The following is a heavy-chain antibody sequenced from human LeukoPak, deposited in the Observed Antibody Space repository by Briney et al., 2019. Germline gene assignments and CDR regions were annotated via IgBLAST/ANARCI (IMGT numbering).Heavy chain of an antibody. CDR2: ISSSSSYI. V-gene: IGHV3-21*01. CDR3: AKDRSVLRYFDWLFDGMDV. J-gene: IGHJ6*02. D-gene: IGHD3-9*01. CDR1: GFTFSSYS. Sequence: PGGSLRLSCAASGFTFSSYSMNWVRQAPGKGLEWVSSISSSSSYIYYADSVKGRFTISRDNAKNSLYLQMNSLRAEDTAVYYCAKDRSVLRYFDWLFDGMDVWGQGTTVTVSS.